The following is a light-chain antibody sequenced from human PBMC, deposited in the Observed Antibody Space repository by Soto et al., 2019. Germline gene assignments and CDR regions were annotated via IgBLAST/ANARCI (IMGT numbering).Light chain of an antibody. CDR1: QSVDTW. J-gene: IGKJ1*01. Sequence: DIQLTQSPSTLSASVGDRVTITCRASQSVDTWLAWYRQKPGEAPYLLIYYASDLESGVPSRFSGSGSGTEFTLTISSLRPGDFATYYCQQYHAYSTFGQGTKVETK. CDR2: YAS. V-gene: IGKV1-5*01. CDR3: QQYHAYST.